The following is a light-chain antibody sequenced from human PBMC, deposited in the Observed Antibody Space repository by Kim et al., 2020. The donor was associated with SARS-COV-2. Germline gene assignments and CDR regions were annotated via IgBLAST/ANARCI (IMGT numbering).Light chain of an antibody. CDR3: QKYNSAPWT. CDR1: QDITNS. J-gene: IGKJ1*01. CDR2: AAS. Sequence: ASVGDRVTITCRASQDITNSLAWYQQKPGKVPKILIYAASTLQSGVPSRFSGSGSGTEFTLTISSLQTEDVATYYCQKYNSAPWTFGPGTKVDIK. V-gene: IGKV1-27*01.